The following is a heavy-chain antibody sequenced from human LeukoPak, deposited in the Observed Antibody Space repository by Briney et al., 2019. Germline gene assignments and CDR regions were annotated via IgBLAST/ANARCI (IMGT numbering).Heavy chain of an antibody. V-gene: IGHV3-7*01. CDR3: AKDGGSDPDSFDI. CDR2: MNEYGSEI. CDR1: GFIFRDFS. J-gene: IGHJ3*02. D-gene: IGHD2-15*01. Sequence: PGGSLRLSCSVSGFIFRDFSMSWVRQAPGKGLEWVAKMNEYGSEIFYVDSVKGRFTISRDNGKNSLYLQMNRLRAEDTAVYYCAKDGGSDPDSFDIWGQGTMVTVSS.